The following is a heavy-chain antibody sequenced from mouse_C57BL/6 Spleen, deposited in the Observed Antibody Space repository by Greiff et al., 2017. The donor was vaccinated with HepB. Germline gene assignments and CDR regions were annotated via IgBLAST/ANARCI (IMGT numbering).Heavy chain of an antibody. J-gene: IGHJ2*01. V-gene: IGHV3-1*01. CDR1: GYSITSGYD. CDR2: ISYSGST. D-gene: IGHD2-12*01. Sequence: EVQLQQSGPGMVKPSQSLSLTCTVTGYSITSGYDWHWIRHFPGNKLEWMGYISYSGSTNYNPSLNSRISITHDPSKNHFFLKLNSVNTEDTATYYCARAHYTDYFDYWGQGTTLTVSS. CDR3: ARAHYTDYFDY.